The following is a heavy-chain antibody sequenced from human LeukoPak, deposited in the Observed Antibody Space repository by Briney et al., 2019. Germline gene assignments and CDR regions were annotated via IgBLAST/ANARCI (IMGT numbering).Heavy chain of an antibody. Sequence: GGSLRLSCAASGFTFTSYSMNWVRQAPGKGLERVSSISSSSSYIYYADSVKGRFTISRDNAKNSLFLQMNSLRAEDTAVYYCARDASRYCSSTSCPFDPWGQGTLVTVSS. J-gene: IGHJ5*02. CDR3: ARDASRYCSSTSCPFDP. CDR1: GFTFTSYS. CDR2: ISSSSSYI. V-gene: IGHV3-21*01. D-gene: IGHD2-2*01.